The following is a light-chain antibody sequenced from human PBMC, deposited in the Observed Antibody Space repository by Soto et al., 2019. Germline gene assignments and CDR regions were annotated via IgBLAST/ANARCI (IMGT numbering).Light chain of an antibody. V-gene: IGKV3-15*01. Sequence: EILMTQSPATLSVSPGETATLSCRASQTVSSNVAWYQQKRGQAPRLLIYGASTRATGIPARFSGSGSGTESTPPFGGLQSEVFPVNNCKQNVGGVTFAPGPQWISN. CDR1: QTVSSN. CDR2: GAS. J-gene: IGKJ3*01. CDR3: KQNVGGVT.